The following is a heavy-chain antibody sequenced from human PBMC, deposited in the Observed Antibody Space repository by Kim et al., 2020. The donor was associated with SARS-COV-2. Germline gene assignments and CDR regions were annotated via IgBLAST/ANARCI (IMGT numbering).Heavy chain of an antibody. Sequence: GGSLRLSCEASGFTFSNFWMNWVRQAPGKGLEWVANIRQDGKDKYYVDSVKGRFTISRDNTKKSLYLQMNSLRAEDTAVYYCAAGIPKGGIGVAGSGSWGQGTLVIVSS. CDR3: AAGIPKGGIGVAGSGS. CDR1: GFTFSNFW. V-gene: IGHV3-7*01. J-gene: IGHJ5*02. D-gene: IGHD6-19*01. CDR2: IRQDGKDK.